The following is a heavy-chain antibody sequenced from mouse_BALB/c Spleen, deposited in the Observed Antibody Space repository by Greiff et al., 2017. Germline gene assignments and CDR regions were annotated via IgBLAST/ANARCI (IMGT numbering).Heavy chain of an antibody. Sequence: EVKLVESGGGLVQPGGSRKLSCAASGFTFSSFGMHWVRQAPEKGLEWVAYISSGSSTIYYADTVKGRFTISRDNPKNTLFLQMTSLRSEDTAMYYCARSTSAAMDYWGQGTSVTVSS. CDR3: ARSTSAAMDY. CDR2: ISSGSSTI. J-gene: IGHJ4*01. CDR1: GFTFSSFG. V-gene: IGHV5-17*02.